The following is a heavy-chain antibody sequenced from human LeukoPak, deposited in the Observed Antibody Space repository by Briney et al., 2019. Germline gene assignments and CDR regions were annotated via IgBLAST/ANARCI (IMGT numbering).Heavy chain of an antibody. V-gene: IGHV5-51*01. D-gene: IGHD6-13*01. CDR2: IYPGDSDT. Sequence: GESLKISCKGSGYIFTSYWIGWVRQMPGKGLEWMGIIYPGDSDTRYSPSFRGQVTISADKSISTAYLQWSSLKASDTAMYYCARSSSSKTKNAFDIWGQGTMVTVSS. CDR1: GYIFTSYW. J-gene: IGHJ3*02. CDR3: ARSSSSKTKNAFDI.